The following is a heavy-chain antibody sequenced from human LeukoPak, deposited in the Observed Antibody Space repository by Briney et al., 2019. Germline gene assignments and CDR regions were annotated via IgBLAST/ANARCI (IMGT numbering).Heavy chain of an antibody. CDR2: ISYDGSNK. J-gene: IGHJ5*02. V-gene: IGHV3-30-3*01. CDR3: ARVKGIYSYGSNWFDP. D-gene: IGHD5-18*01. CDR1: GYTFTYLY. Sequence: SCKASGYTFTYLYLDWVRQAPGKGLEWVAVISYDGSNKYYADSVKGRFTISRDNSKNTLYLQMNSLRAEDTAVYYCARVKGIYSYGSNWFDPWGQGTLVTVSS.